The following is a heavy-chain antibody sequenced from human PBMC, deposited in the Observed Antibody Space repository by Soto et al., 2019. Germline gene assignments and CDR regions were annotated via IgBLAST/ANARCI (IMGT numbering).Heavy chain of an antibody. V-gene: IGHV4-31*03. CDR2: IYYSGST. Sequence: SETLSLTCTVSGGSISSGGYYWSWIRQHPGKGLEWIGYIYYSGSTYYNPSLKSRVTISVDTSKNQFSLKLSSVTAADTAVYYCARAHHCSGGSCYSWLRRGMMDYNWFDPWGQGTLVTVSS. D-gene: IGHD2-15*01. CDR3: ARAHHCSGGSCYSWLRRGMMDYNWFDP. J-gene: IGHJ5*02. CDR1: GGSISSGGYY.